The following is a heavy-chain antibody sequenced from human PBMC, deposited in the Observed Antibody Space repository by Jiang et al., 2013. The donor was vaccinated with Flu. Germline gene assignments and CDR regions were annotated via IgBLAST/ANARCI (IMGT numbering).Heavy chain of an antibody. CDR1: GGSISGYY. CDR3: GSYYAWFDP. Sequence: GPGLVKPSETLSLTCTVSGGSISGYYWSWIRQPPGKGLEWIGYIFDSGDTNYNPSLRSRVTISVDTSRNQFSLKLSPVTTADTAMYYSGSYYAWFDPGAREPWSPSPQ. D-gene: IGHD3-10*01. J-gene: IGHJ5*02. V-gene: IGHV4-59*01. CDR2: IFDSGDT.